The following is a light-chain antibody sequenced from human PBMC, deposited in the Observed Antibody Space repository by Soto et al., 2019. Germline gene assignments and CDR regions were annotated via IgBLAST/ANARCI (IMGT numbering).Light chain of an antibody. Sequence: QSALTQPASVSGSPGQSITISCTGTSSDVGGYNHVSWFQQHPGKAPKLMINDVSNRPSGVSTRFSGSESGNTASLPISGLQAEDEADSYCSSDTTSSTHFGTGTKLTVL. CDR2: DVS. CDR1: SSDVGGYNH. CDR3: SSDTTSSTH. V-gene: IGLV2-14*01. J-gene: IGLJ1*01.